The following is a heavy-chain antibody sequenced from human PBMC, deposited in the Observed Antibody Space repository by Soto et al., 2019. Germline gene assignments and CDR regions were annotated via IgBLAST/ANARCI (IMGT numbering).Heavy chain of an antibody. Sequence: QVQLVQSGAVVKKPGSSVKVSCKASGGTFSSYAISWVRQAPGQGLEWMGGIIPIFGTANYAQKFQGRVTITADESTSTAYMELSSLRSEDTAVYYCARDHRPYSILASGVYYYYYGMDVWGQGTTVTVSS. CDR1: GGTFSSYA. CDR3: ARDHRPYSILASGVYYYYYGMDV. D-gene: IGHD6-13*01. CDR2: IIPIFGTA. J-gene: IGHJ6*02. V-gene: IGHV1-69*01.